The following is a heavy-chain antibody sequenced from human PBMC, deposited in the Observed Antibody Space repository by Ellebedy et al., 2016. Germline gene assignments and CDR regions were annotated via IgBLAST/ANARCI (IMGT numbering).Heavy chain of an antibody. J-gene: IGHJ4*02. CDR3: ARGGKWYYDSSGYSRGVLDY. CDR1: GFTFSSYG. Sequence: GESLKISCAASGFTFSSYGMHWVRHTPGKGLEWVALIWYDGSNKYYADSVKGRFTISRDNSKNTLYLQMNSLRAEDTAVYYCARGGKWYYDSSGYSRGVLDYWGQGTLVTVSS. D-gene: IGHD3-22*01. V-gene: IGHV3-30*02. CDR2: IWYDGSNK.